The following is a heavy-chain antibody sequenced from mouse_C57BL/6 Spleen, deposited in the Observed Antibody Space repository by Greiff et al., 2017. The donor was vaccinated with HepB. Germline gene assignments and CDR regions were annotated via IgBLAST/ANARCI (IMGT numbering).Heavy chain of an antibody. D-gene: IGHD2-5*01. Sequence: DVQLVESGGGLVKPGGSLKLSCAASGFTFSSYAMSWVRQTPEKRLEWVATISDGGSYTYYPDNVKGRFTISRDNAKNNLYLQMSHLKSEDTAMYYCARDGYSNSFYAMDYWGQGTSVTVSS. CDR3: ARDGYSNSFYAMDY. CDR1: GFTFSSYA. V-gene: IGHV5-4*01. CDR2: ISDGGSYT. J-gene: IGHJ4*01.